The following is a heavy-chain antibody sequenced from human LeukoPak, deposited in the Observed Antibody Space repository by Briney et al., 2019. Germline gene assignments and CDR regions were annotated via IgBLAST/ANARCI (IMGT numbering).Heavy chain of an antibody. D-gene: IGHD2-21*01. CDR3: TRLQSDHCYSDSVF. CDR1: GFTFSSYA. Sequence: PGGSLRLSCAASGFTFSSYAMSWVRQAPGKGLKWVSTINDNGDGTYYADSVRGRFTISRDSSKSTLFLQMNSLRAEDTALYYCTRLQSDHCYSDSVFWGRGTLVTVSS. J-gene: IGHJ4*02. CDR2: INDNGDGT. V-gene: IGHV3-23*01.